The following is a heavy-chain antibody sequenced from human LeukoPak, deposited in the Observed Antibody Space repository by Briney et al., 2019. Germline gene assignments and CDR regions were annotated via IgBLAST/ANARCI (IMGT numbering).Heavy chain of an antibody. V-gene: IGHV4-31*03. CDR3: ARDHGEGGYDLGY. CDR2: IYYSGTT. Sequence: TSETLSLTCTVSGGSINSGGYYWSWIRQHPGKGLEWIGYIYYSGTTYYNPSLKSRLTISVDTSQNQFSLKLSSVTAADTAVYYCARDHGEGGYDLGYWGQGTLVTVSS. D-gene: IGHD5-12*01. CDR1: GGSINSGGYY. J-gene: IGHJ4*02.